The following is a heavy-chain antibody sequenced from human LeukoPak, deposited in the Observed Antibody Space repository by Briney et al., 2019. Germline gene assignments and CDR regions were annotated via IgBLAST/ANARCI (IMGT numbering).Heavy chain of an antibody. CDR3: VITGGQKVSAFDL. D-gene: IGHD2-21*01. J-gene: IGHJ4*02. CDR2: INYDGSNK. Sequence: TGRSLRLSCVASGFTFRNYCMSWVRQAPGKGLEWVANINYDGSNKYYADSVKGRFTISRDNSKSTLYLQMNSLRAEDTAVYYCVITGGQKVSAFDLGGGGLLV. CDR1: GFTFRNYC. V-gene: IGHV3-7*05.